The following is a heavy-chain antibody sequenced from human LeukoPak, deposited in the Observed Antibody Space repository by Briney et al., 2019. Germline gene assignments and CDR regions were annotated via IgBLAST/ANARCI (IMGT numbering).Heavy chain of an antibody. Sequence: ASVKVSCKASGYTFTSYGISWVRQAPGQGLEWMGWISAYNGNTNYAQKLQGRVTMTTDTSTSTAYMELRSLRSDDTAVYYCAREARGNYGDTLFDPWGQGTLVTVSS. CDR3: AREARGNYGDTLFDP. CDR2: ISAYNGNT. CDR1: GYTFTSYG. V-gene: IGHV1-18*01. D-gene: IGHD4-17*01. J-gene: IGHJ5*02.